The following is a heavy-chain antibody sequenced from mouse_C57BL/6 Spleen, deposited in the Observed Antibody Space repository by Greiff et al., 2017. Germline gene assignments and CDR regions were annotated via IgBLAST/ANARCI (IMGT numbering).Heavy chain of an antibody. D-gene: IGHD1-1*01. Sequence: DVMLVESGGDLVKPGGSLKLSCAASGFTFSSYGMSWVRQTPDQRLEWVATISSGGSYTYYPDSVKGRFTLSRDNAKNTLYLQMSSLKSEDTAMYYCAREITTVVSPVYFDVWGTGTTVTVSS. J-gene: IGHJ1*03. V-gene: IGHV5-6*02. CDR2: ISSGGSYT. CDR1: GFTFSSYG. CDR3: AREITTVVSPVYFDV.